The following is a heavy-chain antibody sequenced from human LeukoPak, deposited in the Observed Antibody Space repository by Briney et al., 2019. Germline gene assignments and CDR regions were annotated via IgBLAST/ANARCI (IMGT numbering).Heavy chain of an antibody. V-gene: IGHV3-33*01. CDR1: GFTFSSYG. D-gene: IGHD3-22*01. CDR3: ARETYYYDSSGSSGYYFDY. CDR2: IWYDGSNK. J-gene: IGHJ4*02. Sequence: GSLRLSCAASGFTFSSYGMHWVRQAPGKGLEWVAVIWYDGSNKYYADSVKGRFTISRDNSKNTLYLQMNSLRAEDTAVYYCARETYYYDSSGSSGYYFDYWGQGTPVTVSS.